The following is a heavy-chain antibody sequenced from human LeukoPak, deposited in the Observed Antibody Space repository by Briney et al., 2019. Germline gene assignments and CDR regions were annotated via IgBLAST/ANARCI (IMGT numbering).Heavy chain of an antibody. V-gene: IGHV1-18*04. J-gene: IGHJ3*02. CDR3: ARAIAAAAHVGGAFDI. CDR2: ISAYNGNT. CDR1: GYTFTSYY. Sequence: GASVKVSCKASGYTFTSYYMHWVRQAPGQGLEWMGWISAYNGNTNYAQKLQGRVTMTTDTSTSTAYMELRSLRSDDTAVYYCARAIAAAAHVGGAFDIWGQGTMVTVSS. D-gene: IGHD6-13*01.